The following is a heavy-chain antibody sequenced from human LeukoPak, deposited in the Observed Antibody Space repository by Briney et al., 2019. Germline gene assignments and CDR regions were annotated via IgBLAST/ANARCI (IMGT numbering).Heavy chain of an antibody. CDR2: INHSGST. CDR1: GGSFSGYY. J-gene: IGHJ4*02. Sequence: SETLSLTCAVYGGSFSGYYWSWIRQPPGKGLEWIGEINHSGSTNYNPSLKSRVTISVDTSKNQFSLKLSSVTAADTAVYYCARQAGHDSSGYYLGYWGQGTLVTVSS. V-gene: IGHV4-34*01. CDR3: ARQAGHDSSGYYLGY. D-gene: IGHD3-22*01.